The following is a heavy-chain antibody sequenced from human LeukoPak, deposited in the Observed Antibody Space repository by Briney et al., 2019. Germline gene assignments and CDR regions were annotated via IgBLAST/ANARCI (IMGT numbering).Heavy chain of an antibody. J-gene: IGHJ3*02. CDR2: IYYSGST. V-gene: IGHV4-59*01. CDR1: GGSISSYY. Sequence: PSETLSLTCTVSGGSISSYYWSWIRQPPGKGLEWIGYIYYSGSTNYNPSLKSRVTISVDTSKNQFSLKLSSVTAADTAVYYCAKGLRLDAFDIWGQGTMVTVSS. CDR3: AKGLRLDAFDI. D-gene: IGHD6-25*01.